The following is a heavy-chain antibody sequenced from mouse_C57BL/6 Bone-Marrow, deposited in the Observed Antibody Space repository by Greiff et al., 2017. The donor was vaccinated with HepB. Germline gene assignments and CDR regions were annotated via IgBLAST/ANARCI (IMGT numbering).Heavy chain of an antibody. D-gene: IGHD2-3*01. CDR3: ARGGWLLRTPGYFDV. V-gene: IGHV1-80*01. CDR1: GYAFSSYW. CDR2: IYPGDGDT. J-gene: IGHJ1*03. Sequence: QVQLQQSGAELVKPGASVKISCKASGYAFSSYWMNWVKQRPGKGLEWIGQIYPGDGDTNYNGKFKGKATLTADKSSSTAYMQLSSLTSEDSAVYFCARGGWLLRTPGYFDVWGTGTTVTVSS.